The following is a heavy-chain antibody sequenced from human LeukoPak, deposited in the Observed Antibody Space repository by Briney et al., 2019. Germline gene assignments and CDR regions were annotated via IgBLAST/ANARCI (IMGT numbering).Heavy chain of an antibody. J-gene: IGHJ4*02. CDR1: GFTFSSYA. D-gene: IGHD2-2*01. Sequence: GGSLRLSCAASGFTFSSYAMSWVRQAPGKGLECVSAISGSGGSTYYADSVKGRFTISRDNSKNTLYLQMNSLRAEDTAVYYCAKNQYQLPGLQDYWGQGTLVTVSS. CDR3: AKNQYQLPGLQDY. CDR2: ISGSGGST. V-gene: IGHV3-23*01.